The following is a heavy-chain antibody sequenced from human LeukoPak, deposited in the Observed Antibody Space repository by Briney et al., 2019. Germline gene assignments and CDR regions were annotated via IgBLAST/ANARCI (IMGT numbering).Heavy chain of an antibody. CDR3: ARDRVDYGDYDFYYYYGMDV. CDR1: GGSISSSSYY. J-gene: IGHJ6*02. V-gene: IGHV4-39*07. CDR2: IYYSGST. D-gene: IGHD4-17*01. Sequence: PSETLSLTCTVSGGSISSSSYYWGWIRQPPGKGLEWSGSIYYSGSTYYNPSLKSRVTISVDTSKKQFSLKLSSVTAADTAVYYCARDRVDYGDYDFYYYYGMDVWRQGTTVTVSS.